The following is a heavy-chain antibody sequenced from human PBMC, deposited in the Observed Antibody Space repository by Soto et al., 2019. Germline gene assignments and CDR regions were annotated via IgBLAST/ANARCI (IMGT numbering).Heavy chain of an antibody. D-gene: IGHD3-3*01. Sequence: GASVTVSCQASGGTFSSYTISWVRQAPGQGLEWMGRIIPILGIANYAQKFQGRVTITADKSTSTAYMELSSLRSEDTAVYYCASLDLGLMDVWGKGTTVTVSS. J-gene: IGHJ6*03. V-gene: IGHV1-69*02. CDR3: ASLDLGLMDV. CDR1: GGTFSSYT. CDR2: IIPILGIA.